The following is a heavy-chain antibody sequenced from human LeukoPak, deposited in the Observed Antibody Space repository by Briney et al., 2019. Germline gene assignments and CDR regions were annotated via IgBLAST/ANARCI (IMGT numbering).Heavy chain of an antibody. J-gene: IGHJ4*02. Sequence: PGGSLRLSCAASGFTFSSYGMNWVRQAPGKGLEWVSSISSSSSYIYYADSVKGRFTISRDNAKNSLYLQMNSLRAEDTAVYYCARRGDIWGYYFDYWGQGTLVTVSS. CDR2: ISSSSSYI. V-gene: IGHV3-21*01. CDR3: ARRGDIWGYYFDY. CDR1: GFTFSSYG. D-gene: IGHD7-27*01.